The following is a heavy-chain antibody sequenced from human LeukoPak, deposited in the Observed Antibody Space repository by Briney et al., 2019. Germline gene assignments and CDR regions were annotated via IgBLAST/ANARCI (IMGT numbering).Heavy chain of an antibody. V-gene: IGHV4-59*01. CDR3: ARAGSSGYSYGYHFDY. J-gene: IGHJ4*02. CDR2: VYHSGTT. CDR1: GGSINTYY. Sequence: SETLSLTCTVSGGSINTYYWSWLRQPPGKGLEWIGYVYHSGTTTYNPSLKSRVAILVDTSKNQFSLKLSSVTATDTAIYYCARAGSSGYSYGYHFDYWGQGTLVTVSS. D-gene: IGHD5-18*01.